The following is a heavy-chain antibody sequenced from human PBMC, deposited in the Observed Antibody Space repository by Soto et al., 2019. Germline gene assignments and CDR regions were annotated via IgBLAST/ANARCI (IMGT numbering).Heavy chain of an antibody. J-gene: IGHJ4*02. CDR2: ISAYNGNT. CDR1: GYTFTCYG. D-gene: IGHD3-10*01. V-gene: IGHV1-18*01. CDR3: ARDWYYGSGNYFDY. Sequence: GASVKVSCKASGYTFTCYGICWVRQAPGQGLEWMGWISAYNGNTNYAQKLQGRVTMTTDTSTSTAYMELRSLRSDDTAVYYCARDWYYGSGNYFDYWGQGTLVTVSS.